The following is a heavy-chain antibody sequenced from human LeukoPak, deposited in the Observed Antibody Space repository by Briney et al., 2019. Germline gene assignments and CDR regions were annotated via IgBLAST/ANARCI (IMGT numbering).Heavy chain of an antibody. D-gene: IGHD6-13*01. CDR2: MYSSGST. CDR1: GGSISSSTYY. CDR3: ARVIAAAGIYWFDP. J-gene: IGHJ5*02. Sequence: PSETLSLTCTVSGGSISSSTYYWGWVRQPPGKGLEWIGGMYSSGSTYYNPSLKSRVTISVDTSKNQFSLKLSSVTAADTAVYYCARVIAAAGIYWFDPWGQGTLVTVSS. V-gene: IGHV4-39*07.